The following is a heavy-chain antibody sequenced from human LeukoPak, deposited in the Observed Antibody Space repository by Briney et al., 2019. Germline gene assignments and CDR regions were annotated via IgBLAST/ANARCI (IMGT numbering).Heavy chain of an antibody. CDR2: ISYDGSNK. D-gene: IGHD1-26*01. J-gene: IGHJ6*02. V-gene: IGHV3-30*18. Sequence: GGSLRLSCAASGFTFTAYGIHWVRQAPGKGLEWVALISYDGSNKYYAGSVKGRFTISRDNSKNTLFLQMNSLRTGDTAVYYCAKEGGSYDYYYYGMDVWGQGTTVTVSS. CDR3: AKEGGSYDYYYYGMDV. CDR1: GFTFTAYG.